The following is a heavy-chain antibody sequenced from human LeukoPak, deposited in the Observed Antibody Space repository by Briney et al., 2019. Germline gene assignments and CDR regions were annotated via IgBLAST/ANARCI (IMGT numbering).Heavy chain of an antibody. CDR3: AKGYCSSTSCYDFQNFDY. CDR1: GFTFSSYA. J-gene: IGHJ4*02. Sequence: AGGSLRLSCAASGFTFSSYAMSWVRQAPGKGLEWVSAISGSGGSTYYADSVKGRFTISRDNPKNTLYLQMNSLRAEDTAVYYCAKGYCSSTSCYDFQNFDYWGQGTLVTVSS. V-gene: IGHV3-23*01. CDR2: ISGSGGST. D-gene: IGHD2-2*01.